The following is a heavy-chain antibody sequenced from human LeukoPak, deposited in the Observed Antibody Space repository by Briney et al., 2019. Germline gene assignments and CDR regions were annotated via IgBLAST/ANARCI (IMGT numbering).Heavy chain of an antibody. CDR1: GFTFSSYA. V-gene: IGHV3-64*04. CDR3: AKIWLGRDIQRGVTVRELPPSPFDY. Sequence: GGSLRLSCSASGFTFSSYAMHWVRQAPGKGLEYVSTISSNGGSTYYADSVKGRFTISRDNSKNTLYLQMNSLRAEDTAVYYCAKIWLGRDIQRGVTVRELPPSPFDYWGQGTLVTVSS. CDR2: ISSNGGST. D-gene: IGHD1-26*01. J-gene: IGHJ4*02.